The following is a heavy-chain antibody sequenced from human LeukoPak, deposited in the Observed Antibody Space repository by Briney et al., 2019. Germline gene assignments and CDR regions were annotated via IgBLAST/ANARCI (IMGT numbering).Heavy chain of an antibody. Sequence: QSGGSLRLSCAASGFTFSSYGMSWVRQAPGKGLEWVSAISGSGGSTYYADSVKGRFTISRDNSKNTLYLQMNSLRAEDTAVYYCAKDESDLETTVPYWGQGTLVTVSS. CDR2: ISGSGGST. CDR1: GFTFSSYG. D-gene: IGHD4-17*01. J-gene: IGHJ4*02. V-gene: IGHV3-23*01. CDR3: AKDESDLETTVPY.